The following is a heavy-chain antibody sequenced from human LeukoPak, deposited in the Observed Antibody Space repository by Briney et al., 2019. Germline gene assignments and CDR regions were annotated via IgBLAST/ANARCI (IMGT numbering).Heavy chain of an antibody. V-gene: IGHV3-21*01. CDR2: ISSRSDVM. Sequence: GGSLRLSCAGSGFSFSDYSMNWVRQAPGKGLEWVSSISSRSDVMYYADSVKGRLTIPRDNAKNSLYVQMNSLRAEDTAVYYCARGPMTGPYDYWGQGTLVTVSS. CDR1: GFSFSDYS. CDR3: ARGPMTGPYDY. J-gene: IGHJ4*02. D-gene: IGHD3-22*01.